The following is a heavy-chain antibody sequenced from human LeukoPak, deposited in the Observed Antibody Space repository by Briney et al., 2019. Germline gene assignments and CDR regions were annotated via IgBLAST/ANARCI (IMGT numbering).Heavy chain of an antibody. CDR1: VDSVSSNSVT. V-gene: IGHV6-1*01. J-gene: IGHJ5*02. Sequence: SQTLSLTCTISVDSVSSNSVTWNWIRQSPSRGLEWLGRTYYRSTWYNDYAVSVRGRITVNPDTSKNQFSLHLNSVTPEDTAVYYCARRLTQYDCFDPWGQGILVTVSS. CDR2: TYYRSTWYN. CDR3: ARRLTQYDCFDP. D-gene: IGHD2-2*01.